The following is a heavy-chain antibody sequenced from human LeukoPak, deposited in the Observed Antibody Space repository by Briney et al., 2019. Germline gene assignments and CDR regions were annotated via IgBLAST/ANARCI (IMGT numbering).Heavy chain of an antibody. CDR1: GYTFTSYA. D-gene: IGHD2-15*01. J-gene: IGHJ4*02. V-gene: IGHV1-3*01. CDR2: INAGNGNT. Sequence: ASVKVSCKASGYTFTSYAMHWVRQAPGQRLEWMGWINAGNGNTKYSQKFQGRVTITRDTSASTAYMELSSLRSEDTAVYYCARDKASFVVVAAMDYWGQGTLVTVSS. CDR3: ARDKASFVVVAAMDY.